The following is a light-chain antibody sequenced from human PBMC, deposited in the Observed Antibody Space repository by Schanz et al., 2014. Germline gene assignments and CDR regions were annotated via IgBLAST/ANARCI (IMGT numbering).Light chain of an antibody. CDR3: QQYGSSPPSGGT. V-gene: IGKV3D-20*01. CDR1: QSVSSSY. CDR2: DAS. J-gene: IGKJ1*01. Sequence: EIVMTQSPATLSVSPGERATLSCRASQSVSSSYLAWYQQKPGLARRLLIYDASSRATGIPDRFSGSGSGTDFTLTISRLEPEEFAVYSCQQYGSSPPSGGTFGQGTKVEIK.